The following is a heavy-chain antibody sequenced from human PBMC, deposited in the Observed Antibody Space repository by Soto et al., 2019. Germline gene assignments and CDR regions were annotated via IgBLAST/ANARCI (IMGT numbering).Heavy chain of an antibody. CDR2: LSTFDGST. V-gene: IGHV1-18*01. CDR3: ARDVGHYYDGSGYKIFFDY. J-gene: IGHJ4*02. CDR1: GYTFTNYG. D-gene: IGHD3-22*01. Sequence: QVQLVQSGAEVKKPGASVKVSCKVSGYTFTNYGISWVRQTPGQGLEWMGRLSTFDGSTNYAQKLQGRVTMTTDISTTTAYMDLRSLRSDDTAVYYCARDVGHYYDGSGYKIFFDYWGQGTLVTISS.